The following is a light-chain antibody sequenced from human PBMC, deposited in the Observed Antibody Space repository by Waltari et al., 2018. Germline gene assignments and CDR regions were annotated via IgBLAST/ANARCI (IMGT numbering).Light chain of an antibody. CDR2: YNS. J-gene: IGLJ3*02. V-gene: IGLV3-21*04. CDR1: NIGTNS. CDR3: QVWVSDQEV. Sequence: YVLTQAPSVSVAPGQTARVTCGGYNIGTNSVHWYQQKPGQAPALVLSYNSDRPSGIPERFSGSNSENTATLTISRVEAGDEADYYCQVWVSDQEVFGGGTKLTVL.